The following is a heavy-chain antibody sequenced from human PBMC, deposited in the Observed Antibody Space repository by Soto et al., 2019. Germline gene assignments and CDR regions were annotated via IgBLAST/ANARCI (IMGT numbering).Heavy chain of an antibody. V-gene: IGHV1-3*01. J-gene: IGHJ5*02. Sequence: ASVKVSCKASGYTFTNYAMHWVRQAPGQRLEWMGWINVGNGNTKYSQKFQGRVTITRDTSASTSYMELSSLRSEDTAVYYCGRGSGLKWFDPWGQGTLVTVSS. CDR1: GYTFTNYA. D-gene: IGHD3-10*01. CDR3: GRGSGLKWFDP. CDR2: INVGNGNT.